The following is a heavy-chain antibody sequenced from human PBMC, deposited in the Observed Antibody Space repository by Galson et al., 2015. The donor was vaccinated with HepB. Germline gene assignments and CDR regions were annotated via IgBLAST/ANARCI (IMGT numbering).Heavy chain of an antibody. Sequence: SLRLSCAASGFTFGSYSMAWVRQAPGKGLEWVATFSLDGNNKRYADSVKGRFIISRDNSKNKVYLQINNLRVEDTAVYYCARGGRNIASRYNWFDPWGQGTLVTVSS. D-gene: IGHD6-6*01. J-gene: IGHJ5*02. V-gene: IGHV3-30*14. CDR1: GFTFGSYS. CDR3: ARGGRNIASRYNWFDP. CDR2: FSLDGNNK.